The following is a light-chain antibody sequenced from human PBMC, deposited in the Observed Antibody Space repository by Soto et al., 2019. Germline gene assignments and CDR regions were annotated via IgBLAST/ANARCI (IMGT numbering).Light chain of an antibody. V-gene: IGLV4-69*01. J-gene: IGLJ2*01. CDR2: LNSDGSH. CDR3: QTWGTVV. CDR1: SGHSSYA. Sequence: QSVLTQSPSASASLGASVKLTCTLSSGHSSYAIAWHPQQPEKGSRYLMKLNSDGSHSKGDGIPDRFSGSSSGAERYLTISSLQSEDEADYYCQTWGTVVFGGGTQLTVL.